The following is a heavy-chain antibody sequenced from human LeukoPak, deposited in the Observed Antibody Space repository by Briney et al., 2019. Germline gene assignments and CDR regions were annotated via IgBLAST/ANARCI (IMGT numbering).Heavy chain of an antibody. Sequence: PGGSLRLSCAASGFTFSSYAMLWVRQASGKGLEWVAFIHYDGSNNYYADSVKGRFTISRDNSKNTLYLQMNTLRADDTAVYYCAKDHGSSDWYYFDYWGQGTLVTVSS. V-gene: IGHV3-30*02. D-gene: IGHD6-13*01. CDR2: IHYDGSNN. CDR3: AKDHGSSDWYYFDY. J-gene: IGHJ4*02. CDR1: GFTFSSYA.